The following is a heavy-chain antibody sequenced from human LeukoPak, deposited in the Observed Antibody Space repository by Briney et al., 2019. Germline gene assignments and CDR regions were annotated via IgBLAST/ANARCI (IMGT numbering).Heavy chain of an antibody. CDR1: GGSISSGSYY. V-gene: IGHV4-61*02. Sequence: PSQTLSLTCTVSGGSISSGSYYWSWIRQPAGKGLEWIGRIYTSGSTNYNPSLKSRVTISVDTSKNQFSLKLSSVTAADTAVYYCARVGVAGTLSWFDPWGQGTLVTVSS. D-gene: IGHD6-19*01. CDR3: ARVGVAGTLSWFDP. CDR2: IYTSGST. J-gene: IGHJ5*02.